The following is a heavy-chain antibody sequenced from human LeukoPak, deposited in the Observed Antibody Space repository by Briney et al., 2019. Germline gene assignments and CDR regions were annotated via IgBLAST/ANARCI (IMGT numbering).Heavy chain of an antibody. J-gene: IGHJ5*02. CDR3: AKDPSFS. V-gene: IGHV3-48*04. D-gene: IGHD3-10*01. CDR1: VITFSDDS. CDR2: ISPASKTI. Sequence: PGGSLRLSCAASVITFSDDSMNWVRQAPGSGLEWVAYISPASKTIKYADSVKGRFTISRDNAKKSLYLQMKSLRAEDTAVYYCAKDPSFSWGQGTLVTVSS.